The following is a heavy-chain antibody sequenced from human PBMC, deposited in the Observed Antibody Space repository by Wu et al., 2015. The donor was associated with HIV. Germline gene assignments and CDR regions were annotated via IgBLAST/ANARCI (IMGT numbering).Heavy chain of an antibody. CDR1: YILTSHP. CDR2: MNPKNGHK. CDR3: ARVQFDPDYYTYFDL. V-gene: IGHV1-18*01. Sequence: LVQSGPEAKRPGASVNVSCKASYILTSHPIGWVRQAPGQRLEWMGWMNPKNGHKQPAQKFQDRIAMSTNNSAHTAYMELRSLTSDDTAIYFCARVQFDPDYYTYFDLWGQGTLVTVSS. J-gene: IGHJ2*01. D-gene: IGHD1-26*01.